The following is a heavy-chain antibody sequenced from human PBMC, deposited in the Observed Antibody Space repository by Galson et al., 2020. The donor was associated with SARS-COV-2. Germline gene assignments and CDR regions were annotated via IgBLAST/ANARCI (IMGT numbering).Heavy chain of an antibody. Sequence: GGSLRLSCAASGSNVSTHYMSWVRQAPGKGLEWVSVIYSGGSTSYADSVKGRFTISRDIYKRTVYRQMNSLRAEDTAVYYCARVGPLDDYYFDYWCQGTLVTVSS. J-gene: IGHJ4*02. V-gene: IGHV3-53*01. CDR3: ARVGPLDDYYFDY. CDR2: IYSGGST. D-gene: IGHD1-1*01. CDR1: GSNVSTHY.